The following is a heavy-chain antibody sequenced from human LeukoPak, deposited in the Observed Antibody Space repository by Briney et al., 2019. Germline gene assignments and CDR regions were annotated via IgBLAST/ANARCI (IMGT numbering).Heavy chain of an antibody. D-gene: IGHD1-26*01. Sequence: SVKVSCKASGGTFSSYAISWVRQAPGQGLEWMGGIIPIFGTANYAQKFQGRVTITADESTSTAYMELSSLRFEDTAVYYCARWEVHAFDIWGQGTMVTVSS. CDR1: GGTFSSYA. CDR3: ARWEVHAFDI. J-gene: IGHJ3*02. V-gene: IGHV1-69*13. CDR2: IIPIFGTA.